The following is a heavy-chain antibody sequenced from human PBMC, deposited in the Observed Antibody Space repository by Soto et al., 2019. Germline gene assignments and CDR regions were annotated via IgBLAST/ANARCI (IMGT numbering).Heavy chain of an antibody. V-gene: IGHV3-66*01. CDR3: ARDFQPLVPDY. D-gene: IGHD6-13*01. Sequence: GGSLRLSCAVSRLTVTNNYMTWVRQAPGKGLEWVSVIYVNDNRYYAESVKGRFTISRDNAKNSLYLQMNSLRAEDTAVYYCARDFQPLVPDYWGQGTLVTVSS. J-gene: IGHJ4*02. CDR2: IYVNDNR. CDR1: RLTVTNNY.